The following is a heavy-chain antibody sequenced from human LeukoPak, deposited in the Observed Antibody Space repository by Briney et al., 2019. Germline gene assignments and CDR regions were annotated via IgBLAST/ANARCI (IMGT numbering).Heavy chain of an antibody. CDR3: AGYGSGSYEFDY. CDR2: IYYSGST. J-gene: IGHJ4*02. V-gene: IGHV4-59*01. D-gene: IGHD3-10*01. CDR1: GGSISSYY. Sequence: SETLSLTCTVSGGSISSYYWSWIRQPPGKGLEWIGYIYYSGSTNYNPTLKSRVTISVDTYKNQFSLKLSSVTAADTAVYYCAGYGSGSYEFDYWGQGTLVTVSS.